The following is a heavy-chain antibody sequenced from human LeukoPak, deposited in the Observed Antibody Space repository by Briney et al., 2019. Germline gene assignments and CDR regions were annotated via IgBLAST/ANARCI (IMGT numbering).Heavy chain of an antibody. V-gene: IGHV4-4*02. Sequence: SGTLSLTCAVSGGSISSSNWWSWVRQPPGKGLEWIGEIYHSGSTNYNPSLKSRVTISVDKSKNQFSLKLSSVTAADTAVYYCARTKSNDFWSGSYYYYYMDVWGKGTTVTVSS. J-gene: IGHJ6*03. CDR2: IYHSGST. CDR1: GGSISSSNW. D-gene: IGHD3-3*01. CDR3: ARTKSNDFWSGSYYYYYMDV.